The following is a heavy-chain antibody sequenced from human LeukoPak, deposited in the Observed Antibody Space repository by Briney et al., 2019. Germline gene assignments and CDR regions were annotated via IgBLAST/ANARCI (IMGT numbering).Heavy chain of an antibody. D-gene: IGHD1-26*01. Sequence: GGSLRLSCAASGFTFSDYYMTWIRQAPGKGLEWVSYISSSGSTIYYADSVKGRFTISRDNAKNSLYLQMNSLRAEDTAVYYCARRGGSYYYNWFDPWGQGTLVTVSS. V-gene: IGHV3-11*01. CDR1: GFTFSDYY. CDR2: ISSSGSTI. J-gene: IGHJ5*02. CDR3: ARRGGSYYYNWFDP.